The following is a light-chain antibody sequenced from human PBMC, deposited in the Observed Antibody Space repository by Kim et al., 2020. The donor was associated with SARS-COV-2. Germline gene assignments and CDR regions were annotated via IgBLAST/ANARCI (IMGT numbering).Light chain of an antibody. CDR2: DVT. V-gene: IGLV2-14*04. J-gene: IGLJ1*01. CDR1: RGDVGGYNY. Sequence: GQSITISCTGTRGDVGGYNYVSWYQQHPGEVPKVIIYDVTKRPSGVSNRFSGSKSGNTASLTISGLQTEDEADYYCCSYIGTSTYVFGTGTKVTVL. CDR3: CSYIGTSTYV.